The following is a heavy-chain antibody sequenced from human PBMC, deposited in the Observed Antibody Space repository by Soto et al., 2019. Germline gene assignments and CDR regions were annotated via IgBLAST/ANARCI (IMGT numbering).Heavy chain of an antibody. CDR1: GGSISSGGYY. Sequence: SETLSLTCTVSGGSISSGGYYWSWIRQHPGKGLEWIGYIYYSGSTYYNPSLKSRVTISVDTSKNQFSLKLSSVTAADTAVYYCARDLYGYDAFDIWGQGTMVTVSS. CDR2: IYYSGST. J-gene: IGHJ3*02. V-gene: IGHV4-31*03. CDR3: ARDLYGYDAFDI. D-gene: IGHD4-17*01.